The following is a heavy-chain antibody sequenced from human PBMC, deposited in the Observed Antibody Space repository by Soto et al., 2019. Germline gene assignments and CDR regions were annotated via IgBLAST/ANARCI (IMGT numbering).Heavy chain of an antibody. CDR3: ARVETEYYDFWSGPYYFDY. CDR1: GYTFTSYY. J-gene: IGHJ4*02. D-gene: IGHD3-3*01. V-gene: IGHV1-46*01. Sequence: GASVKVSCKASGYTFTSYYMHWVRQAPGQGLEWMGIINPSGGSTSYAQKFQGRVTMTRDTSTSTVYMELSSLRSEDTAVYYCARVETEYYDFWSGPYYFDYWGQGTLVTVSS. CDR2: INPSGGST.